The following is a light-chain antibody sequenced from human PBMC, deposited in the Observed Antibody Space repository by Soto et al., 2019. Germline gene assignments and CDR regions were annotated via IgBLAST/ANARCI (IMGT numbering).Light chain of an antibody. CDR3: QTWGTGVV. CDR1: SGHNSYA. V-gene: IGLV4-69*01. J-gene: IGLJ2*01. Sequence: QPVLTQSPSASASLGASVKLTCTLSSGHNSYAIAWHQQQPEKGPRYLMKLNSDGSHNKGGGIPDRFSGSSSGAERYLTISSLQSEDEADYYCQTWGTGVVFGGGTQLTVL. CDR2: LNSDGSH.